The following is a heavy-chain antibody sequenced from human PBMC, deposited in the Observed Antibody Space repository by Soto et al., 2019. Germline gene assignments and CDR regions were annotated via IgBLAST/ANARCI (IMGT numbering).Heavy chain of an antibody. J-gene: IGHJ6*02. CDR1: GFTFSSYG. CDR3: AKVRVKDYYYYAMDV. Sequence: LRLSCAASGFTFSSYGMHWVRQAPGKGLEWVAVISSDGTSRFYADSVKGRFTISRDNSKNTLYLQMNSLRAEDTAMYYCAKVRVKDYYYYAMDVWGQGTTVTVSS. D-gene: IGHD4-4*01. CDR2: ISSDGTSR. V-gene: IGHV3-30*18.